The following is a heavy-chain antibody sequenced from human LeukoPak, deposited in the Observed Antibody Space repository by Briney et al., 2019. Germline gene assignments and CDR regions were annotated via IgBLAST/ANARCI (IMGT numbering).Heavy chain of an antibody. J-gene: IGHJ3*02. CDR3: ARSVVGTIHDAFDI. D-gene: IGHD1-26*01. V-gene: IGHV4-59*01. CDR1: GGSISNYY. CDR2: LYYSENT. Sequence: SETLSLTCTVSGGSISNYYWTWVRQPPGKGLEWIGYLYYSENTNYNPSLKSRVTISVDTSKNQFSLNLNSVTAADTAMYFCARSVVGTIHDAFDIWGQGTMVTVSS.